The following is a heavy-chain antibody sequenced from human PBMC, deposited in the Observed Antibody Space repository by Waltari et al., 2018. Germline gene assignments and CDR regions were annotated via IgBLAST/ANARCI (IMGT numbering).Heavy chain of an antibody. CDR1: GYSISSGYY. CDR2: IYQSGST. D-gene: IGHD3-10*01. CDR3: ARTPLHYYYGSGSYYVDY. Sequence: QVQLQESGPGLVKPSETLSLTCAVSGYSISSGYYWGWIRQPPGKGLEWIGSIYQSGSTYYNPSLKSRVTISVDTSKNQFSLKLSSVTAADTAVYYCARTPLHYYYGSGSYYVDYWGQGTLVTVSS. J-gene: IGHJ4*02. V-gene: IGHV4-38-2*01.